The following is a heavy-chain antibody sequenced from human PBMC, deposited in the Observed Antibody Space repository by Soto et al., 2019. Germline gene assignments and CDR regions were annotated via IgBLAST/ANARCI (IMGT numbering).Heavy chain of an antibody. CDR3: ARVKPDSKDYGMDV. J-gene: IGHJ6*02. D-gene: IGHD4-4*01. CDR2: IYYSGST. Sequence: SETLSLTCTVSGGSISSYYWSWIRQPPGKGLEWIGYIYYSGSTNYNPSLKSRVTISVDTSKNQFSLKLSSVTAADTAVYYCARVKPDSKDYGMDVSGQGTTVPVS. CDR1: GGSISSYY. V-gene: IGHV4-59*01.